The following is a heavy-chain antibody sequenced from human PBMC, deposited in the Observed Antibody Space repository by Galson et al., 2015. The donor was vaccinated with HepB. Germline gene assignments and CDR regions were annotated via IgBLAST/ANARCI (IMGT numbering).Heavy chain of an antibody. D-gene: IGHD1-26*01. J-gene: IGHJ4*02. CDR2: ISAYNGNT. Sequence: SVKVSCKASGYTFTSYGTSWVRQAPGQGLEWMGWISAYNGNTNYAQKLQGRVTMTTDTSTSTAYMELRSLRSDDTAVYYCARPRGRQSQGRGGGSYYYFDYWGQGTLVTVSS. CDR1: GYTFTSYG. V-gene: IGHV1-18*01. CDR3: ARPRGRQSQGRGGGSYYYFDY.